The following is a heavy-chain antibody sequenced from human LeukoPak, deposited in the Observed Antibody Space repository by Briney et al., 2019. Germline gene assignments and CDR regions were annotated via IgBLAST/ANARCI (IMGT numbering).Heavy chain of an antibody. CDR2: ISYDGSNK. Sequence: GGSLRLSCAASGFTFSSYGMHWVRQAPGKGLEWVAVISYDGSNKYYADSVKGRFTISRDNSKNTLYLQMNSLRAEDTAVYYCAKDGCYYDSSGCIVDYWGQGTLVTVSS. CDR1: GFTFSSYG. V-gene: IGHV3-30*18. J-gene: IGHJ4*02. CDR3: AKDGCYYDSSGCIVDY. D-gene: IGHD3-22*01.